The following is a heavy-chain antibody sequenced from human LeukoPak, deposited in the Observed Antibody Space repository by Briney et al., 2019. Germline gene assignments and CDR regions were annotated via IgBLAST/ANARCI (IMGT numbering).Heavy chain of an antibody. J-gene: IGHJ6*03. Sequence: SETLSLTCSVSGGSISSRNYYWSWIRQPAGKGLEWIGRIYTSESPNYNPSLKSRVTISVDTSRNQFSLKLSSVTAADTAVYYCAREGRKSRGVDIVRKKETGYYYMDVWGKGTTVTVSS. CDR2: IYTSESP. V-gene: IGHV4-61*02. D-gene: IGHD2-15*01. CDR3: AREGRKSRGVDIVRKKETGYYYMDV. CDR1: GGSISSRNYY.